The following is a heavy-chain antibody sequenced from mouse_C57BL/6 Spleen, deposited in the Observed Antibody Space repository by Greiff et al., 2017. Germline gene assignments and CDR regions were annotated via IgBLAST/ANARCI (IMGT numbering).Heavy chain of an antibody. D-gene: IGHD2-5*01. J-gene: IGHJ2*01. CDR2: IYPGDGDT. Sequence: QVQLQQSGAELVKPGASVKISCKASGYAFSSYWMNWVKQRPGQGLEWIGQIYPGDGDTNYNGKFKGKATLTVDKSSSTAYMQLSSLTSEDAAVYFCASRRAPYYSSSFDYWGQGTTLTVSS. CDR3: ASRRAPYYSSSFDY. V-gene: IGHV1-80*01. CDR1: GYAFSSYW.